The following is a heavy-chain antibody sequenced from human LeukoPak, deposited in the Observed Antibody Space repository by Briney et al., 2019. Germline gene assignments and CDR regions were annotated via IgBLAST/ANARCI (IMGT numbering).Heavy chain of an antibody. CDR3: AREGYYYGSGSYSPPKYYGMDV. V-gene: IGHV1-18*01. Sequence: ASVKVSCKASGYTFSIYGISWVRQAPGQGLEWMGWISAYNDNTNYAQKLQGRVTMTTDTSTRTAYMELRSLRSGDTAVYYCAREGYYYGSGSYSPPKYYGMDVWGQGTTVTVSS. CDR2: ISAYNDNT. J-gene: IGHJ6*02. CDR1: GYTFSIYG. D-gene: IGHD3-10*01.